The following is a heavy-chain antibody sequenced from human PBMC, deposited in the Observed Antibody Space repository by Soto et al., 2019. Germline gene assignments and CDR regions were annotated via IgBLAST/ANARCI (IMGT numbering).Heavy chain of an antibody. CDR1: GGSISSSSYY. V-gene: IGHV4-39*01. Sequence: PSETLSLTCTVSGGSISSSSYYWGWIRQPPGKGLEWIGSIYYSGSTYYNPSLKSRVTISVDTSKKQFSLKLSSVTAADTAVYYCARTYDFWSGRNSYGMDVWGQGTTVTVSS. J-gene: IGHJ6*02. D-gene: IGHD3-3*01. CDR2: IYYSGST. CDR3: ARTYDFWSGRNSYGMDV.